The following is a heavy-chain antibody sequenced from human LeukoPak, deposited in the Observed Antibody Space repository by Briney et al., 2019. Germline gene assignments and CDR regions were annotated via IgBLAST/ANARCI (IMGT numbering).Heavy chain of an antibody. Sequence: GSLRLSCAASGFTFSDYYMSWIRQAPGKGLEWVSYISSSGSTIYYADSVKGRFTISRDNAKNSLYLQMNSLRAEDTAVYYCAKTRDSYGYVYYDYWGQGTLVTVSS. CDR1: GFTFSDYY. CDR3: AKTRDSYGYVYYDY. D-gene: IGHD5-18*01. J-gene: IGHJ4*02. V-gene: IGHV3-11*04. CDR2: ISSSGSTI.